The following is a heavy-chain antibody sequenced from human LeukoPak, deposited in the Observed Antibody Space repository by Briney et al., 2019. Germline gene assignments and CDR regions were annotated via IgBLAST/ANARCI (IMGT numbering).Heavy chain of an antibody. CDR2: INHSGST. D-gene: IGHD2-2*01. J-gene: IGHJ5*02. Sequence: PSETLSLTRAVYGGSFSGYYWSWIRQPPGKGLEWIGEINHSGSTNYNPSLKSRVTISVDTSKNQFSLKLSSVTAADTAVYYCARALNTYCSSTSCYDNWFDPWGQGTLVTVSS. CDR1: GGSFSGYY. V-gene: IGHV4-34*01. CDR3: ARALNTYCSSTSCYDNWFDP.